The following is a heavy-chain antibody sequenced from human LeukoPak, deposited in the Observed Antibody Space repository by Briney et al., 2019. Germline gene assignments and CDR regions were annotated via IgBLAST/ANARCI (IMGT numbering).Heavy chain of an antibody. Sequence: SETLSLTCTVSGCSISSGSYYWSWIRQPAGKGLEWIGRIYTSGSTNYNPSLKSRVTISVDTSKNQFSLKLSSVTAADTAVYYCARGFGVVVAAIDYWGQGTLVTVSS. D-gene: IGHD2-15*01. CDR1: GCSISSGSYY. CDR2: IYTSGST. J-gene: IGHJ4*02. CDR3: ARGFGVVVAAIDY. V-gene: IGHV4-61*02.